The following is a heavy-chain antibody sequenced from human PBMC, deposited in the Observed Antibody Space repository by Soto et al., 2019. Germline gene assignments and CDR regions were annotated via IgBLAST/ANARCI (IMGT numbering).Heavy chain of an antibody. D-gene: IGHD3-22*01. Sequence: GGSLRLSCAASGFTFSKYALSWFRQAAGKGLEWVSAISGSGGTTHYAESVKGRVTISRDNSKDTVFLQMNSLRAEDTAVYSCAKYYYDRSGSPLAFDYWGQGTLVTVSS. CDR1: GFTFSKYA. CDR3: AKYYYDRSGSPLAFDY. J-gene: IGHJ4*02. CDR2: ISGSGGTT. V-gene: IGHV3-23*01.